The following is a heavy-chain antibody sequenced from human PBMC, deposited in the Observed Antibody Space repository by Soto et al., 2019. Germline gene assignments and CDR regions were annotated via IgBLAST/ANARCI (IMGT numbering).Heavy chain of an antibody. V-gene: IGHV6-1*01. CDR2: TYYRSKWYN. Sequence: SQTLSLTCAISGVSVSSNSAAWNWIRQSPSRGLEWLGRTYYRSKWYNDYSVSVKSRITINPDTSKNQFSLQLNSVTPEDTAVYYCARDIDRAAAVCFDYWGQGTLVTVSS. D-gene: IGHD6-13*01. CDR1: GVSVSSNSAA. CDR3: ARDIDRAAAVCFDY. J-gene: IGHJ4*02.